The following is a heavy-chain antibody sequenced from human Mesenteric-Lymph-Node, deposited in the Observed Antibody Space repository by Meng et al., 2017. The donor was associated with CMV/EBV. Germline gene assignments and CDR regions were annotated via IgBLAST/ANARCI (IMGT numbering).Heavy chain of an antibody. CDR3: ARSLDYGMDV. CDR1: RFIFRDYY. J-gene: IGHJ6*02. CDR2: ISSSGSTI. Sequence: GESLKISCVASRFIFRDYYMSWIRQAPGKGLEWVSYISSSGSTIYYADSVKGRFTISRDNANNSLYLQMNSLRAEDTAVYYCARSLDYGMDVWGQGTTVTVSS. V-gene: IGHV3-11*04. D-gene: IGHD4-17*01.